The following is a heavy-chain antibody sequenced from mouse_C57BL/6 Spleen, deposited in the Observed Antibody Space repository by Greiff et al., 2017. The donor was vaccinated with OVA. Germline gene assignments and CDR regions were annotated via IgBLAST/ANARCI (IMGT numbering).Heavy chain of an antibody. CDR1: GYTFTDYY. D-gene: IGHD1-1*01. CDR2: INPNNGGT. CDR3: ARPYYYGSLWYFDV. J-gene: IGHJ1*03. Sequence: VQLQQSGPELVKPGASVKISCKASGYTFTDYYMNWVKQSHGKSLEWIGDINPNNGGTSYNQKFKGKATLTVDKSSSTAYMELRSLTSEDTAVYYCARPYYYGSLWYFDVWGTGTTVTVSS. V-gene: IGHV1-26*01.